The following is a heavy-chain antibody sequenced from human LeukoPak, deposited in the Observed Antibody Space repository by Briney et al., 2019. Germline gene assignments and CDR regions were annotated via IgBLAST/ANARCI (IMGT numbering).Heavy chain of an antibody. J-gene: IGHJ4*02. D-gene: IGHD4-17*01. Sequence: PGGSLRLSCAASGFTFSSYSMNWVRQAPGKGLEWVSSISSSSSTIYYADSVKGRFTISRDNAKNSLYLQMNSLRVDDTAVYYCARDRLHYGEYEKTLDYWGQGTLVTVSS. CDR2: ISSSSSTI. CDR3: ARDRLHYGEYEKTLDY. V-gene: IGHV3-48*01. CDR1: GFTFSSYS.